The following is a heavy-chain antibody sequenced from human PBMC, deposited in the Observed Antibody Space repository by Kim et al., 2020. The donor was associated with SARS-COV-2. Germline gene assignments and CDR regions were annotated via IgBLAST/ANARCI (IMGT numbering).Heavy chain of an antibody. CDR3: ATNAGYTSDY. CDR2: TT. D-gene: IGHD6-13*01. Sequence: TTDSAAPVKGRFTISRDDSKNTLFLQMNSLKTEDTAVYYCATNAGYTSDYWGQGTLVTVAS. V-gene: IGHV3-15*01. J-gene: IGHJ4*02.